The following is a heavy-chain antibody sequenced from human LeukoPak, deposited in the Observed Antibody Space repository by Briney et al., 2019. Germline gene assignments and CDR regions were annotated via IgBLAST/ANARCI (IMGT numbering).Heavy chain of an antibody. D-gene: IGHD1-26*01. V-gene: IGHV3-7*01. CDR3: ARLLSGSYFPGDY. J-gene: IGHJ4*02. Sequence: GGSLRLSCAASGFTFSSYWMSWVRQAPGKGLEWVANIKQDGSEKYYVDSVKGRFTISRDNAKNSLYLQMNSLRAEDTAVYYCARLLSGSYFPGDYWGQGTLVTVSS. CDR2: IKQDGSEK. CDR1: GFTFSSYW.